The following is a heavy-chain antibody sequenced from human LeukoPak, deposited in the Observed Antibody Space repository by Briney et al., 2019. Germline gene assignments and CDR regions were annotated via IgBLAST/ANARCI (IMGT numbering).Heavy chain of an antibody. CDR2: IYYSGSP. J-gene: IGHJ4*02. V-gene: IGHV4-39*07. CDR3: ARRSAYYYGSGSYYRWYYFDC. CDR1: GGSISSSTFY. Sequence: SETLSLTCTVSGGSISSSTFYWGWIRQPPGKGLEWIGTIYYSGSPFYNPSLKSRVTISVDTSKNQFSLKLSSVTAADTAVYYCARRSAYYYGSGSYYRWYYFDCWGQGTLVTVSS. D-gene: IGHD3-10*01.